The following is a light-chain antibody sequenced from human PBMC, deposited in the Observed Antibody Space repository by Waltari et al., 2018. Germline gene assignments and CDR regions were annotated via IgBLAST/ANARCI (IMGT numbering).Light chain of an antibody. CDR3: SSYSTGSTRYV. V-gene: IGLV2-14*03. CDR2: DGN. J-gene: IGLJ1*01. CDR1: SSDIGAYNF. Sequence: QSALTQPASVSGSPGQSITISCTGTSSDIGAYNFVSWYQKNPGKAPKVMIYDGNNRPSGFSSRLSCSKSGNTASLTISGLQAEDEADYYCSSYSTGSTRYVFGSGTKVTVL.